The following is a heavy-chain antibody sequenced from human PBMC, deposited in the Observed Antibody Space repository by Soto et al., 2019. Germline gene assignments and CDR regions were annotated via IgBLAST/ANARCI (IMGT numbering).Heavy chain of an antibody. V-gene: IGHV4-4*07. J-gene: IGHJ6*02. CDR1: GGSISSYY. CDR3: ARDPSSMIYYYGMDV. D-gene: IGHD3-16*01. Sequence: SETLSLTCTVSGGSISSYYWSWIRQPAGKGLEWIGRIYTSGSTNYNPSLKSRVTMSVDTSKNQFSLKLSSVTAADTAVYYCARDPSSMIYYYGMDVWGQGTTVTVSS. CDR2: IYTSGST.